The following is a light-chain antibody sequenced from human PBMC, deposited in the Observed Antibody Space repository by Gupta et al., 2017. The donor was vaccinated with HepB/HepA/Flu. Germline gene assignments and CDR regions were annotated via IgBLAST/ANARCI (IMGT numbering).Light chain of an antibody. Sequence: SSELTQDPAVSVALGQTVRITCQGDSPRNYYASWYQQKPGQAPILVIYGKNNRPSGVPDRFSGSSSGNTASLTISGAQAEDEADYYCNSQAGSSNQPVVFGGGTKLTVL. V-gene: IGLV3-19*01. CDR2: GKN. CDR3: NSQAGSSNQPVV. J-gene: IGLJ2*01. CDR1: SPRNYY.